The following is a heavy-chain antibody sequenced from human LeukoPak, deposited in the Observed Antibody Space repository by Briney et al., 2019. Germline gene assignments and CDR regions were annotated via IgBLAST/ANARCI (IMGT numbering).Heavy chain of an antibody. J-gene: IGHJ3*02. V-gene: IGHV4-39*01. CDR2: IYYSGST. CDR3: ASLGYCSSTSCTTSYPRSFDI. Sequence: PSETLSLTCTVSGGSISSSSYYWGWIRQPPGKGLEWIGSIYYSGSTYYNPSLKSRVTISVDTSKNQFSLKLSSVTAADTAVYYCASLGYCSSTSCTTSYPRSFDIWGQGTMVTVSS. D-gene: IGHD2-2*01. CDR1: GGSISSSSYY.